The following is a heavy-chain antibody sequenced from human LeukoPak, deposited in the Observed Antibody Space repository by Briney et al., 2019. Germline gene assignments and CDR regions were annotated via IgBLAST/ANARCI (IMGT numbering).Heavy chain of an antibody. D-gene: IGHD6-19*01. CDR1: GDSVSSNSAA. CDR2: TYYRSKWYN. Sequence: SQTLSLTCAISGDSVSSNSAAWHWIRQSPSRGLEWLGRTYYRSKWYNDYAVSVKSRITISPDTSKNQFSLQLNSVTPEDTAVYYCAREPPEYSSGFDYWGQGALVTVSS. V-gene: IGHV6-1*01. CDR3: AREPPEYSSGFDY. J-gene: IGHJ4*02.